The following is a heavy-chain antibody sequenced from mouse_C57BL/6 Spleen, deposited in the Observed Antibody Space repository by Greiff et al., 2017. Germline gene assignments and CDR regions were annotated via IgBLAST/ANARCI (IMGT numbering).Heavy chain of an antibody. V-gene: IGHV14-2*01. D-gene: IGHD2-4*01. CDR3: ARSDYGLDYYAMDY. CDR2: IDPEDGET. CDR1: GFNIKDYY. J-gene: IGHJ4*01. Sequence: DVKLVESGAELVKPGASVKLSCTASGFNIKDYYMHWVKQRTEQGLEWIGRIDPEDGETKYAPKFQGKATITADTSSNTAYLQLSSLTSEDTAVYYCARSDYGLDYYAMDYWGQGTSVTVSS.